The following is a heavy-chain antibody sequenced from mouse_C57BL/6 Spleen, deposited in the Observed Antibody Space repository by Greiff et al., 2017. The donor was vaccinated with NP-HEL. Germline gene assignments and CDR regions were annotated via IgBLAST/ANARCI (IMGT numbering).Heavy chain of an antibody. CDR1: GFTFSSYA. Sequence: EVQGVESGGGLVKPGGSLKLSCAASGFTFSSYAMSWVRQTPEKRLEWVATISDGGSYTYYPDNVKGRFTISRDNAKNNLYLQMSHLKSEDTAMYYCARDTEARWAMDYWGQGTSVTVSS. V-gene: IGHV5-4*01. CDR3: ARDTEARWAMDY. CDR2: ISDGGSYT. J-gene: IGHJ4*01. D-gene: IGHD1-1*01.